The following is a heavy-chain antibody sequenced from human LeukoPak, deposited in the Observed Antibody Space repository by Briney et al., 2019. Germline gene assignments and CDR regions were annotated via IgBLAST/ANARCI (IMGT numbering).Heavy chain of an antibody. CDR1: GFTFSSYA. CDR3: AKVKGRGYNWNYYFDY. V-gene: IGHV3-23*01. D-gene: IGHD1-7*01. Sequence: GGSRRLSCAASGFTFSSYAMSWVRQAPGKGLEWVSAISGSGGSTYYADSVKGRFTISRDNSKNTLYLQMNSLRAEDTAVYYCAKVKGRGYNWNYYFDYWGQGTLVTVSS. J-gene: IGHJ4*02. CDR2: ISGSGGST.